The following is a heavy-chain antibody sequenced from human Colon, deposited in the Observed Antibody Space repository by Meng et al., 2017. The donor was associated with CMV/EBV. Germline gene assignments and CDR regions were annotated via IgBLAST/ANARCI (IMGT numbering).Heavy chain of an antibody. J-gene: IGHJ4*02. V-gene: IGHV3-74*01. D-gene: IGHD1-14*01. CDR2: INCDGTTT. Sequence: LKLSCSAYGFPLLTSWLHWVRRASGEALVLVARINCDGTTTNSADSVKSRFTISRDNAKNTVYLQMNSLRAEDTAVYYCVNMSSGVHWGQGALVTVSS. CDR1: GFPLLTSW. CDR3: VNMSSGVH.